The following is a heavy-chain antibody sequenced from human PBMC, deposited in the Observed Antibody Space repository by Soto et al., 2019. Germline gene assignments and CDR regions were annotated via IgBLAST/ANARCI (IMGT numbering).Heavy chain of an antibody. D-gene: IGHD2-21*02. J-gene: IGHJ6*02. Sequence: GGSLRLSCEVSGFVFSMYSMSWARQTPGKGLEWVAKIPQEGVDGHYADPVKGRFTISRDNGKNSLYLQMNNLRAEDTAVYYCARDHLILPAHDFFYGSDVWGRGATVTVSS. V-gene: IGHV3-7*03. CDR2: IPQEGVDG. CDR1: GFVFSMYS. CDR3: ARDHLILPAHDFFYGSDV.